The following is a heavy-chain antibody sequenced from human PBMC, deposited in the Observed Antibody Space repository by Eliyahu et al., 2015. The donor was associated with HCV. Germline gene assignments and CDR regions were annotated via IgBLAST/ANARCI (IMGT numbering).Heavy chain of an antibody. CDR2: IYYSGST. D-gene: IGHD3/OR15-3a*01. J-gene: IGHJ4*02. CDR1: GXSVSSSSYY. V-gene: IGHV4-39*01. Sequence: QLQLQESGPGLVKPSETLSLTCTVSGXSVSSSSYYWGWIRQPPGKGLEWIGSIYYSGSTYYNPSLKSRVTISVDTSKDQFSLKLSSVTAADTAVYYCARHYYNSWTSYLYTPYYFDYWGQGTLVTVSS. CDR3: ARHYYNSWTSYLYTPYYFDY.